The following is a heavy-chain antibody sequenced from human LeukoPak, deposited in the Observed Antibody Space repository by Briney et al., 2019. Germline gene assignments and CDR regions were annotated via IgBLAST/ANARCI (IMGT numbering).Heavy chain of an antibody. CDR3: AREQVGAYSYGLDY. V-gene: IGHV3-74*01. CDR1: GFTFSSYS. D-gene: IGHD5-18*01. J-gene: IGHJ4*02. CDR2: INSDGSST. Sequence: GGSLRLSCAASGFTFSSYSMNWVRQAPGKGLVWVSRINSDGSSTSYADSVKGRFTISRDNAKNTLYLQMNSLRAEDTAVYYCAREQVGAYSYGLDYWGQGTLVTVSS.